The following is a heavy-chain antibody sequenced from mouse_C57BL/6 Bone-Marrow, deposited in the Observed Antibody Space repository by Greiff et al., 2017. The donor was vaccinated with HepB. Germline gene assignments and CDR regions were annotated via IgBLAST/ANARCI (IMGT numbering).Heavy chain of an antibody. CDR3: ARTLYYYGSSYEDYAMDY. Sequence: EVKLMESGGGLVKPGGSLKLSCAASGFTFSSYAMSWVRQTPEKRLEWVATISDGGSYTYYPDNVKGRFTISRDNAKNNLYLQMSHLKSEDTAMYYCARTLYYYGSSYEDYAMDYWGQGTSVTVSS. J-gene: IGHJ4*01. V-gene: IGHV5-4*03. CDR2: ISDGGSYT. CDR1: GFTFSSYA. D-gene: IGHD1-1*01.